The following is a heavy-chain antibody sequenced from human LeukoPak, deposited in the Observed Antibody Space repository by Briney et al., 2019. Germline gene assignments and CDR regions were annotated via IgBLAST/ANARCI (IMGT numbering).Heavy chain of an antibody. V-gene: IGHV1-2*02. J-gene: IGHJ4*02. D-gene: IGHD3-9*01. Sequence: ASVKVSCKASGYTFTDYYFHWVRQAPGQGLEWMGWINANSGGTNYALKFQGRVTMTRDTSSTTVYMELSSLESDDTAVYYCARDLTGYYPADYRGQGTLVTVSS. CDR3: ARDLTGYYPADY. CDR1: GYTFTDYY. CDR2: INANSGGT.